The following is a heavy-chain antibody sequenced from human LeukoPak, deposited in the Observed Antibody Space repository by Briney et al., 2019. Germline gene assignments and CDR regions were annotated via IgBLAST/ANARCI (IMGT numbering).Heavy chain of an antibody. CDR1: GGSISSGSYY. CDR3: ARDPLWFGELSGAFDI. D-gene: IGHD3-10*01. V-gene: IGHV4-61*02. J-gene: IGHJ3*02. Sequence: SETLSLTCTVSGGSISSGSYYWSWIRQPAGKGLEWIGRIYTSGSTNYNPSLKSRVTIPVDTSKNQFSLKLSSVTAADTAVYYCARDPLWFGELSGAFDIWGQGTMVTVSS. CDR2: IYTSGST.